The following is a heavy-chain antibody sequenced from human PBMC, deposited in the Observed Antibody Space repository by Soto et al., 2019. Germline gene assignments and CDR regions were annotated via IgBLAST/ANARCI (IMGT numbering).Heavy chain of an antibody. CDR1: GFTFSSYG. Sequence: QVQLVESGGGVVQPGRSLRLSCAASGFTFSSYGMHWVRQAPGKGLEWVAVIWYDGSDKYYADSVKGRFTVSRDNSKNTLYLQMNILRADDTAVYYCARGYTAHSDFTYWGQGTLVTVSS. V-gene: IGHV3-33*01. D-gene: IGHD3-3*01. J-gene: IGHJ4*02. CDR2: IWYDGSDK. CDR3: ARGYTAHSDFTY.